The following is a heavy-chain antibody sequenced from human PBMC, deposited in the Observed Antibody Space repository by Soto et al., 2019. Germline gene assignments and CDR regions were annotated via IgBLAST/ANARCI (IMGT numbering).Heavy chain of an antibody. Sequence: ASVKVSCKASGGTFSSYAISWVRQAPGQGLEWMGGIIPIFGTANYAQKFQGRVTITADKSTSTAYMELSSLRSEDTAVYYCARAGYYCSSTSCYFNWFDPWGQGTLVTVSS. CDR3: ARAGYYCSSTSCYFNWFDP. CDR2: IIPIFGTA. D-gene: IGHD2-2*01. CDR1: GGTFSSYA. J-gene: IGHJ5*02. V-gene: IGHV1-69*06.